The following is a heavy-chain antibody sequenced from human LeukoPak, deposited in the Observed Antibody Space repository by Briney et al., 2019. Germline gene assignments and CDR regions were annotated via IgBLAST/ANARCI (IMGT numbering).Heavy chain of an antibody. J-gene: IGHJ6*02. CDR1: GGSFSGYY. V-gene: IGHV4-34*01. CDR3: ARGAHSYVLGYCSGGSCYPLLPYGMDV. CDR2: INHGGST. D-gene: IGHD2-15*01. Sequence: SETLSLTCAVYGGSFSGYYWSWIRQPPGKGLEWIGEINHGGSTNYNPSLKSRVTISVDTSKNQFSLKLSSVTAADTAVYYCARGAHSYVLGYCSGGSCYPLLPYGMDVWGQGTTVTVSS.